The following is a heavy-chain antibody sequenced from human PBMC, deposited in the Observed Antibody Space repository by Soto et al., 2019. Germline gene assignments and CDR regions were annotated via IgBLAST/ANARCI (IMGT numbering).Heavy chain of an antibody. V-gene: IGHV3-23*01. CDR1: GFTFSSYA. D-gene: IGHD5-18*01. J-gene: IGHJ4*02. Sequence: PGGSLRLSCAASGFTFSSYAMSWVRQAPGKGLEWVSAIGGSGGSTYYADSVKGRFTISKDNAGNTLFLQMNSLRAEDTAVYYCAKDRGGAYTYGFCDYWGQGTLVTVSS. CDR2: IGGSGGST. CDR3: AKDRGGAYTYGFCDY.